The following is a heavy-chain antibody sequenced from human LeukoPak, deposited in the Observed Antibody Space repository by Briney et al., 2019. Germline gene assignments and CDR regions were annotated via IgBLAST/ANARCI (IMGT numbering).Heavy chain of an antibody. D-gene: IGHD1-26*01. CDR1: GFTFSSYW. J-gene: IGHJ4*02. Sequence: PGGSLRLSCAASGFTFSSYWMSWVRQAPGKGLEWVSVISGSGGSTYYVDSVKGRFTISRDNSKNTLYLQMNSLRAEDTAVYYCATGLYSGSYSGFDYWGQGTLVTVSS. V-gene: IGHV3-23*01. CDR3: ATGLYSGSYSGFDY. CDR2: ISGSGGST.